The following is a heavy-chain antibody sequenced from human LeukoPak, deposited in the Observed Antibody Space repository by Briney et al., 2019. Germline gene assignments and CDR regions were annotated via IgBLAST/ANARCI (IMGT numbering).Heavy chain of an antibody. Sequence: ASVTVSCKTSGYTFTNYGISWVRQAPGQGLEWMGWINPNSGDTNIAQKFQGRVTMTRDTSISTAYMELSRLRSDDTALYYCARDLPSITEYWGQGTLVTVSS. D-gene: IGHD1-14*01. J-gene: IGHJ4*02. CDR3: ARDLPSITEY. CDR2: INPNSGDT. V-gene: IGHV1-2*02. CDR1: GYTFTNYG.